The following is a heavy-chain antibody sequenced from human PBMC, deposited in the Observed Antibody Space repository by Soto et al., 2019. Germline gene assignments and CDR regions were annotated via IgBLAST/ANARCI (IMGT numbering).Heavy chain of an antibody. CDR2: ISAYNGNT. Sequence: VKVSCKASGYTFTSYGISWVRQAPGQGLEWMGWISAYNGNTNYAQKLQGRVTMTTDTSTSTAYMELRSLRSDDTAVYYCAREGEIQLWSNWFDPSGQGTLVTVSS. J-gene: IGHJ5*02. V-gene: IGHV1-18*01. CDR3: AREGEIQLWSNWFDP. D-gene: IGHD5-18*01. CDR1: GYTFTSYG.